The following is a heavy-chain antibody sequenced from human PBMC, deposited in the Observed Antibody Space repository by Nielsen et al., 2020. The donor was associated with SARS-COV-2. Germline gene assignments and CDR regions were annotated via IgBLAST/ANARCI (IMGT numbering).Heavy chain of an antibody. V-gene: IGHV3-23*01. Sequence: GESLKISCAASGFTFSSYAMSWVRQAPGKGLEWVSAISGSGGSTYYADSVKGRFTISRDNSKNTLYLQMNSLRAEDTAVYNCAKTGIAAAGRPSWGQGTLVTVSS. CDR3: AKTGIAAAGRPS. D-gene: IGHD6-13*01. J-gene: IGHJ4*02. CDR1: GFTFSSYA. CDR2: ISGSGGST.